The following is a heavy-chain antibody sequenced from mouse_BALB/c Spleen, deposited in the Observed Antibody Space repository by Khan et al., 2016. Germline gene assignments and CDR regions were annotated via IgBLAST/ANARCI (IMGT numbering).Heavy chain of an antibody. D-gene: IGHD1-2*01. CDR1: GYTFSSYW. CDR2: ILPGSGST. V-gene: IGHV1-9*01. Sequence: QVQLKQSGAELMKPGASVKISCKATGYTFSSYWIEWVKQRPGHGLEWIGEILPGSGSTNYNEKFKGKATFTADTSSNTAYMQLSSLTSEDSAVYYCARGITTATFDYWGQGTTLTVSS. CDR3: ARGITTATFDY. J-gene: IGHJ2*01.